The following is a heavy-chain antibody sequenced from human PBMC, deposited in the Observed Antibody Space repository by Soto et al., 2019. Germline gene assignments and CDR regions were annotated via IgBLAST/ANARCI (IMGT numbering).Heavy chain of an antibody. J-gene: IGHJ4*02. CDR2: IKTDGSTT. Sequence: VQLVESGGGLVKPGGSLRLSCAASGFSFSSYWIHWVRQAPGKGLVWVSRIKTDGSTTDYADSVKGRFTISRDNAKNTLYLQMNSLRAEDTAVYYCAKREGNTYGLFHWGQGTLVTVSS. V-gene: IGHV3-74*02. D-gene: IGHD5-18*01. CDR3: AKREGNTYGLFH. CDR1: GFSFSSYW.